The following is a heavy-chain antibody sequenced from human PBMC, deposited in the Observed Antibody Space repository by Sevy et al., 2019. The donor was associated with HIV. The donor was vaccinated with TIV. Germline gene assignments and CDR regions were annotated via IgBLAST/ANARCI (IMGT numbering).Heavy chain of an antibody. J-gene: IGHJ4*02. CDR3: ATTKDYYESSGYPFDY. CDR1: GYTLTEFS. D-gene: IGHD3-22*01. Sequence: ASVKVSCKVSGYTLTEFSMHWVRQAPGKGLEWMATFDPEDDETIYAQMFQGRVTMAEDTSTDTVYMELSSLRSEDTAVYYCATTKDYYESSGYPFDYWGQGTLVTVSS. CDR2: FDPEDDET. V-gene: IGHV1-24*01.